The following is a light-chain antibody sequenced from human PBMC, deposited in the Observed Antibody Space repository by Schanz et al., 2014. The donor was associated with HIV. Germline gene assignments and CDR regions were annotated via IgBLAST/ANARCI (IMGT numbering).Light chain of an antibody. CDR3: SSYRSYSTLEGV. Sequence: QSALTQPASVSGSPGQSITISCTGTSSDIGAYNYVSWYQQHPGKAPKLIISDVSDRPSGVSNRFSGSKSGNTASLTISGLQAEDEADYYCSSYRSYSTLEGVFGGGTKLTVL. CDR2: DVS. V-gene: IGLV2-14*03. CDR1: SSDIGAYNY. J-gene: IGLJ3*02.